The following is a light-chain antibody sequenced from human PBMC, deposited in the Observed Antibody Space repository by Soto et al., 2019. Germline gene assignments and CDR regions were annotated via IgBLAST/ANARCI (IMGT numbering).Light chain of an antibody. J-gene: IGKJ5*01. CDR2: AAS. CDR1: QSIIKY. CDR3: QQSYSSPPIT. V-gene: IGKV1-39*01. Sequence: DIQMTQSPSSLSASVGDRVTITCRASQSIIKYLNWYQQKPGKAPKLLISAASSLQSEVPSRFSGSGSGTDFTLTISSLQPEDFATYFCQQSYSSPPITFGQGTRLEIK.